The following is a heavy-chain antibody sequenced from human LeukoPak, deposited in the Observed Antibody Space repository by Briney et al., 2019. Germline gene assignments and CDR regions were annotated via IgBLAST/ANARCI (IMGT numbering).Heavy chain of an antibody. CDR1: GYIFTDYY. CDR3: ARAGVWDYSDSSGYHNAAFDI. Sequence: ASVKVSCKASGYIFTDYYMHWVRQAPGQGLEWMGWINPSSGGTNYAQKFQGRVTVTRDTSISTAYMDLSRLRSDDTAVYYCARAGVWDYSDSSGYHNAAFDIWGQGTMVTVSS. J-gene: IGHJ3*02. CDR2: INPSSGGT. D-gene: IGHD3-22*01. V-gene: IGHV1-2*02.